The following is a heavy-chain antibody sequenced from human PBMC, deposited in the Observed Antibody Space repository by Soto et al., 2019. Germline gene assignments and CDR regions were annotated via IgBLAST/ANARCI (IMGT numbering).Heavy chain of an antibody. V-gene: IGHV3-23*01. CDR1: GFTFSSYA. CDR2: ISGSGGST. Sequence: GGSLRLPCAAAGFTFSSYAMSWVRQAPGKELEWVSAISGSGGSTYYADSVKGRFTISRDNSKNTLYLQMNSLRAEDTAVYYCARETIELGIVVVPAAPSRYFDYWGQGTLVTVSS. D-gene: IGHD2-2*01. J-gene: IGHJ4*02. CDR3: ARETIELGIVVVPAAPSRYFDY.